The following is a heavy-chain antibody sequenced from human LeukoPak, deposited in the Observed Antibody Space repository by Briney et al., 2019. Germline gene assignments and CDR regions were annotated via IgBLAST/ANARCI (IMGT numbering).Heavy chain of an antibody. CDR1: GYSIRSDYY. D-gene: IGHD4-23*01. J-gene: IGHJ3*02. Sequence: SETLSLTCTVSGYSIRSDYYWGWIRQPPGKGLGWIGSIYHRGRSYYNPSLERRVTMSVDTSKIQFSLNLNSVTAADTAVYYCAVSTVGAPVPQPFDIWGQGTLVTVSS. CDR3: AVSTVGAPVPQPFDI. CDR2: IYHRGRS. V-gene: IGHV4-38-2*02.